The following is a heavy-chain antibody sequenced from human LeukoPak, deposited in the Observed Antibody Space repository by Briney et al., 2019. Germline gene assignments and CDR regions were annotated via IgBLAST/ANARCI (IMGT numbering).Heavy chain of an antibody. CDR3: AKDPPHVSWLFDY. J-gene: IGHJ4*02. Sequence: GGSLRLSCAASGFTFGSSPMSWVRQAPGKGPEWVTTFSRNGHDTYYADSVKGRFTIFRDNSKYTLYLQMNSLRAEDTAVYYCAKDPPHVSWLFDYWGQGTLVTVSS. D-gene: IGHD3-16*01. CDR2: FSRNGHDT. V-gene: IGHV3-23*01. CDR1: GFTFGSSP.